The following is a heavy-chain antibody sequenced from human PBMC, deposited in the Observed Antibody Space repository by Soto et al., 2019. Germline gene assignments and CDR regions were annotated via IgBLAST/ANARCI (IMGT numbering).Heavy chain of an antibody. J-gene: IGHJ4*02. CDR1: GFIFSDYT. CDR2: ITSDGNTA. D-gene: IGHD1-7*01. Sequence: EVQLVESGGDLVQPGGSLRLSCSASGFIFSDYTMYWVRQAPGKGLEHVSSITSDGNTAYNADSVKGRFSISRDNAKNTLYLQMSSLSTEDTAVYYCVGTLRWNCATFDYWGQGTLVAVSS. CDR3: VGTLRWNCATFDY. V-gene: IGHV3-64D*06.